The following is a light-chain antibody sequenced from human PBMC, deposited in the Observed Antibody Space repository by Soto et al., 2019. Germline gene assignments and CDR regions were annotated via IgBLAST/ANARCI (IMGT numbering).Light chain of an antibody. J-gene: IGKJ4*01. CDR3: QQRSNWRGT. CDR2: DAS. Sequence: EIVLTQSPATLSLSPGERATLSCRASQSINKYLAWYQQKPGQAPRLLIYDASNRATGIPARFSGSGSGTDFTLTISSLEPKDFTVYYCQQRSNWRGTFGGGTK. CDR1: QSINKY. V-gene: IGKV3-11*01.